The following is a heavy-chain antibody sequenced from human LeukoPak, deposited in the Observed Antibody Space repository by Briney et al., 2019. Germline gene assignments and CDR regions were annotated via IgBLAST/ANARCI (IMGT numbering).Heavy chain of an antibody. CDR2: IWPDGSNK. V-gene: IGHV3-33*01. CDR1: GFTFSSYG. CDR3: VGELLTAAGTVGAFDI. Sequence: GRFLRLSCAASGFTFSSYGMHWVRQAPGKGLEWVAVIWPDGSNKYHADSVKGRFTISRDNSKSTLFLQMSSLAAEDTAVYYCVGELLTAAGTVGAFDIWGQGTMVTVSS. J-gene: IGHJ3*02. D-gene: IGHD6-13*01.